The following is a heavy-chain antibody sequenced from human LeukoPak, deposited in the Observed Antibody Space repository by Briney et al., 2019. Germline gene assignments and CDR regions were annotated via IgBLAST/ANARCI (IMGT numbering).Heavy chain of an antibody. J-gene: IGHJ3*02. Sequence: GESLKISCKGSGYSFTSYWIGWVRQMPGKGLEWMGIIYPGDSDTRYSPSFQGQVTISADKSISTAYLQWSSLKASDTAMYYCASRYCSSTSCSQGAFDIWGQGTMVTVSS. V-gene: IGHV5-51*01. D-gene: IGHD2-2*01. CDR2: IYPGDSDT. CDR1: GYSFTSYW. CDR3: ASRYCSSTSCSQGAFDI.